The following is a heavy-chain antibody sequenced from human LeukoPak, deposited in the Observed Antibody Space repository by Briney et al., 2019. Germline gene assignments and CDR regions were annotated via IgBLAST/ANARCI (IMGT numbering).Heavy chain of an antibody. J-gene: IGHJ5*02. V-gene: IGHV1-46*01. Sequence: ASVKVSCKASGYTFTSYYMHWVRQAPGQGLEWMGIINPSGGSTSYAQKLQGRVTMTTDTSTSTAYMELRSLRSDDTAVYYCARRKATVTPYNWFDPWGQGTLVTVSS. CDR3: ARRKATVTPYNWFDP. CDR1: GYTFTSYY. D-gene: IGHD4-11*01. CDR2: INPSGGST.